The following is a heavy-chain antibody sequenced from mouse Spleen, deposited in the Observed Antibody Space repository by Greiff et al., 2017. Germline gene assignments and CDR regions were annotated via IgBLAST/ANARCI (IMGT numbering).Heavy chain of an antibody. CDR1: GYTFTSYW. CDR2: IDPSDSYT. CDR3: ARPFATAFAY. V-gene: IGHV1-69*01. J-gene: IGHJ3*01. D-gene: IGHD1-2*01. Sequence: VQLQQPGAELVMPGASVKLSCKASGYTFTSYWMHWVKQRPGQGLEWIGEIDPSDSYTNYNQKFKGKATLTVDKSSSTAYMQLSSLTSEDSAVYYCARPFATAFAYWGQGTLVTVSA.